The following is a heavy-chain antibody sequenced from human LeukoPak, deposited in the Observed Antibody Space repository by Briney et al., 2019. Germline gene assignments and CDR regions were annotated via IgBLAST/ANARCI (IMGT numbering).Heavy chain of an antibody. CDR1: GFSFTNFW. CDR3: ARGDAFSGDH. J-gene: IGHJ4*02. V-gene: IGHV3-7*04. Sequence: GGSLRLSCAVSGFSFTNFWMSWVRQAPGRGLEWVANIHPEGNEKYHVESVKGRFTISRGNTKNLLFLQMNGLRVEHTAVYYCARGDAFSGDHWGQGTLVTVSS. CDR2: IHPEGNEK.